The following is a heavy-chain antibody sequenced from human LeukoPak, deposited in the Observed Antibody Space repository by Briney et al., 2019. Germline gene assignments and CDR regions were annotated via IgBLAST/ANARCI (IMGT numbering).Heavy chain of an antibody. D-gene: IGHD2-15*01. CDR2: IYAGGTT. CDR1: DFTVSSNY. J-gene: IGHJ5*02. Sequence: GGSLRLSCAASDFTVSSNYMSWVRQAPGKGLEWVSIIYAGGTTYYADSVKGRFTISRGNSKNTLYLQMNSLRAEDTAVYYCACYNNWFDPWGQGTLVTVSS. V-gene: IGHV3-53*01. CDR3: ACYNNWFDP.